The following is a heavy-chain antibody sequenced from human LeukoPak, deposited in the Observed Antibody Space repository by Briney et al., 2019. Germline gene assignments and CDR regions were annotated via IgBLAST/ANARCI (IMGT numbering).Heavy chain of an antibody. CDR2: IYSGGTT. J-gene: IGHJ4*02. CDR3: ARQTGESTNFDI. CDR1: GFTVSSSY. D-gene: IGHD2-2*01. V-gene: IGHV3-53*01. Sequence: PGGSLRLSCAASGFTVSSSYISWVRQAPGKGLEWVSAIYSGGTTYYADSVRGRFTISRDNSKNTLYLLMNSLRAEDTAMYHCARQTGESTNFDIWGQGTLVTVSS.